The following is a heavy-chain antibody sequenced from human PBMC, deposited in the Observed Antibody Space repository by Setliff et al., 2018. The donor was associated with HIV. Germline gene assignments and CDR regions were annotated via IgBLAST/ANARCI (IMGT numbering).Heavy chain of an antibody. J-gene: IGHJ1*01. CDR2: IDPNTGDT. Sequence: ASVKVSCKTSGYIFSGYYIHWVRQAPGQGLEWMGRIDPNTGDTHYTQKFQGRVTMTRDTSISTAYMELSRLRSDDTAVYYCARDHGMWDYGGNVLLREYFLHWGQGTLVTVSS. D-gene: IGHD4-17*01. CDR1: GYIFSGYY. CDR3: ARDHGMWDYGGNVLLREYFLH. V-gene: IGHV1-2*06.